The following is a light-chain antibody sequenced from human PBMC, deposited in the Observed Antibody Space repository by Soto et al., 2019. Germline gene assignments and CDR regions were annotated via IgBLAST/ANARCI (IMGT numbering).Light chain of an antibody. J-gene: IGLJ1*01. CDR1: SSDIGASNF. V-gene: IGLV2-14*01. Sequence: QSVLTQPPSVSGSPGQSITVSCTGTSSDIGASNFVSWYQHLPGRAPKVIIFEATNRPSGVSNRFSGSKSGITASLTISGLKDDDADEYFCISYNTDDTFLFGTGTKV. CDR2: EAT. CDR3: ISYNTDDTFL.